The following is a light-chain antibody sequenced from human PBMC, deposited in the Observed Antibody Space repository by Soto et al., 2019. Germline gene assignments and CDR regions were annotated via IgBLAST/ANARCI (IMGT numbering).Light chain of an antibody. CDR3: KKYSAYPLT. V-gene: IGKV1-5*01. CDR1: QSISGY. J-gene: IGKJ4*01. CDR2: DAS. Sequence: DIQMTQSPSTLSASVGDRVTIACRASQSISGYLAWYQRKPGKAPKLLIYDASNLETGVPSRFSGSGSGTEFPLPITTLQLDDFAPYNAKKYSAYPLTFGGGTKVKIK.